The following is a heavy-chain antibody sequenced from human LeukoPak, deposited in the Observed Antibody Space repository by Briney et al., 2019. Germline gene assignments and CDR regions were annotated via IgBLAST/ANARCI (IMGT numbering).Heavy chain of an antibody. CDR1: GFTFSSYW. CDR2: INQDGSKK. CDR3: ARDLLKEFCSGTSCYASPDY. D-gene: IGHD2-2*01. Sequence: PGGSLRLSCAASGFTFSSYWMSWVRQAPGKGLEWVANINQDGSKKYYVDSVKGRFTISRDNAKNSLYLQMNNLRAEDTAVYYCARDLLKEFCSGTSCYASPDYWCQGTLVTVSS. J-gene: IGHJ4*02. V-gene: IGHV3-7*01.